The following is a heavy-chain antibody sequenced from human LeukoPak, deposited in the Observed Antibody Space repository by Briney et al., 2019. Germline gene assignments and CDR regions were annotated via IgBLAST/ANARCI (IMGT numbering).Heavy chain of an antibody. J-gene: IGHJ6*02. V-gene: IGHV1-46*01. Sequence: ASVKVSCKASGYTFTSYYMHWVRQAPGQGLEWMGIINPSGGSTSYAQKFQGRVTMTRDTSTSTVYMELSSLRSEDTAVYYCAREERGPIEYYYYGMDVWGQGTTVTVSS. D-gene: IGHD2-15*01. CDR1: GYTFTSYY. CDR2: INPSGGST. CDR3: AREERGPIEYYYYGMDV.